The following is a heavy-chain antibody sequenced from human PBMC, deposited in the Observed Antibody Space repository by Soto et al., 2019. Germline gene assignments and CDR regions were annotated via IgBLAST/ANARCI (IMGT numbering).Heavy chain of an antibody. CDR3: ARDTLGGAYDFWH. CDR1: GFTVSNCY. CDR2: ISSGGSP. D-gene: IGHD3-3*01. J-gene: IGHJ4*02. Sequence: ESGGGLVQPGGSLRLSCAASGFTVSNCYMTWVRQAPGKGLEWVSVISSGGSPYYADSVKGRFTISRDNSKNTLYLEMNSLRVGDTAVYYCARDTLGGAYDFWHGGQGTLVTVSS. V-gene: IGHV3-66*01.